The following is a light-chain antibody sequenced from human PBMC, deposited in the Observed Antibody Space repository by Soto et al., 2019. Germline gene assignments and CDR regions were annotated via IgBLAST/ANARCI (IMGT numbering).Light chain of an antibody. Sequence: QSVLTQPASVSGSPGQSIIISCTGTSSDVGGYDYVSWYQQHPGKAPQLMIYDVNNRPSGVSNRFSGSKSGNTASLTISGLQAEDEADYYCSSYTSSSTLVFGTGTKLTVL. V-gene: IGLV2-14*01. J-gene: IGLJ1*01. CDR2: DVN. CDR1: SSDVGGYDY. CDR3: SSYTSSSTLV.